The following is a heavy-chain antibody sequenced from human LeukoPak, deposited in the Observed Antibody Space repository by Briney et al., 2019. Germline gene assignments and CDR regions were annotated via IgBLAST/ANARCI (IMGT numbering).Heavy chain of an antibody. D-gene: IGHD4-17*01. J-gene: IGHJ6*02. V-gene: IGHV4-4*02. CDR3: ARDWPHDYGDELHYYGMDV. Sequence: KSSETLSLTCAVSGGSISSSNWWSWVRQPPGKGLEWIGEIYHSGSTNYNPSLKSRVTISVDKSKNQFSLKLSSVTAADTAVYYCARDWPHDYGDELHYYGMDVWGQGTTVTVSS. CDR1: GGSISSSNW. CDR2: IYHSGST.